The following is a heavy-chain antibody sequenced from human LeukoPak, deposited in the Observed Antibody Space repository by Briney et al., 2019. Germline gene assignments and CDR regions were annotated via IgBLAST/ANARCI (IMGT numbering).Heavy chain of an antibody. V-gene: IGHV4-59*08. Sequence: SETLSLTCTVSGGSISSYYWSWIRQPPGKGLEWIGYIYYSGSTNYNPSLKSRVTISVDTSKNQFSLKLSSVTAADTAVYYCARAMVRGVIRSPQKYYFDYWGQGTLVTVSS. CDR3: ARAMVRGVIRSPQKYYFDY. J-gene: IGHJ4*02. D-gene: IGHD3-10*01. CDR1: GGSISSYY. CDR2: IYYSGST.